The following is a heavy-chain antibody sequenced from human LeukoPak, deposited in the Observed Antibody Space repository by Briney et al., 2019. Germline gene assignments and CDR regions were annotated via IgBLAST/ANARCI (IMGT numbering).Heavy chain of an antibody. Sequence: PGGSLRLSCAASGFTFSSFDMHWVRQPTGQGLEWVSTIGTASDTHYPGSVEGRFTLSRDNAKNSLYLQMNSLTAGDTAVYYCARGPPHGKYYYMDVWGKGTTVTVSS. CDR1: GFTFSSFD. CDR3: ARGPPHGKYYYMDV. D-gene: IGHD1-1*01. CDR2: IGTASDT. J-gene: IGHJ6*03. V-gene: IGHV3-13*01.